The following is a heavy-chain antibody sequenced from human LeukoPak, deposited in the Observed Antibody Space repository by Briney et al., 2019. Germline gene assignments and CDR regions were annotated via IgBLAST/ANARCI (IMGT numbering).Heavy chain of an antibody. D-gene: IGHD3-9*01. V-gene: IGHV3-30*01. CDR3: ARGGDPFDWLLISDY. CDR1: GFTFSSYA. CDR2: ISYDGSNK. J-gene: IGHJ4*02. Sequence: GGSLRLSCAASGFTFSSYAMHWVCQAPGKGLEWVAVISYDGSNKYYADSVKGRFTISRDNSKNTLYLQMNSLRAEDTAVYYCARGGDPFDWLLISDYWGQGTLVTVSS.